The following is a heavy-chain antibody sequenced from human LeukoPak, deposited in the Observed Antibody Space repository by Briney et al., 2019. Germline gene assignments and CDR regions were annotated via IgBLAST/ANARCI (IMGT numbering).Heavy chain of an antibody. Sequence: GGSLTLSCAASGFIFSSYEMNWVRQAPGKGLEWVSYISSSGSRIYFADSVKGRFTISRDNAKNSLYLQMNSLRAEDTAVYYCASPAGVNPILGYTNGWYFRTWGQGTLVTVSS. D-gene: IGHD6-19*01. J-gene: IGHJ5*02. CDR1: GFIFSSYE. CDR3: ASPAGVNPILGYTNGWYFRT. CDR2: ISSSGSRI. V-gene: IGHV3-48*03.